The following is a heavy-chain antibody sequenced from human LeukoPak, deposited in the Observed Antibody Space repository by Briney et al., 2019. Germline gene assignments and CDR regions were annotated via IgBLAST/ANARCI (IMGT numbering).Heavy chain of an antibody. CDR3: ARILTMVRGAIDY. V-gene: IGHV3-48*03. Sequence: GGSLRLSCAASGFTFSSYEMNWVRQAPGKGLEWVSYISSSSSTIYYADSVKGRFTISRDNAKNSLYLQMNSLRAEDTAVYYCARILTMVRGAIDYWGQGTLVTVSS. CDR1: GFTFSSYE. J-gene: IGHJ4*02. D-gene: IGHD3-10*01. CDR2: ISSSSSTI.